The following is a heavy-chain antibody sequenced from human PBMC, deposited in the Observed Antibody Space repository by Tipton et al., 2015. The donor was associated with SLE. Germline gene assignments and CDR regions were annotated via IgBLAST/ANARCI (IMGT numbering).Heavy chain of an antibody. V-gene: IGHV4-4*07. J-gene: IGHJ3*02. D-gene: IGHD6-13*01. CDR3: ARPYSSSWNDWGAFDT. CDR1: GGSLSPYY. Sequence: GLVKPSETLFLTCTVSGGSLSPYYWSWIRQPAGKGLEWIGRIYSTGSTNYNPSLKSRVTMSVDTSKNQFSLRLSSVTAADTAVYYCARPYSSSWNDWGAFDTWGQGTMVTVS. CDR2: IYSTGST.